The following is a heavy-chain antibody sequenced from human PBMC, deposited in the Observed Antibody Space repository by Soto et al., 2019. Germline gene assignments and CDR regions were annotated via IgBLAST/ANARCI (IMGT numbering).Heavy chain of an antibody. CDR3: AKGGLQWVVTSDFNY. CDR1: GFTFSDYA. Sequence: VQLVESGGGVVQPGRSLRLSCAASGFTFSDYAMHWVRQAPGKGLEWVAVVSHDGRNTHYADSVKGRFTISRDSSKNTVALEMISLRADDTAVYYCAKGGLQWVVTSDFNYWGQGALVTVYS. D-gene: IGHD6-19*01. CDR2: VSHDGRNT. V-gene: IGHV3-30*18. J-gene: IGHJ4*02.